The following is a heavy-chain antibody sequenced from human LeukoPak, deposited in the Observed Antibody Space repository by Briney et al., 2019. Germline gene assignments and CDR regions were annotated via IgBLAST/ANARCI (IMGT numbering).Heavy chain of an antibody. V-gene: IGHV3-21*01. D-gene: IGHD3-10*01. CDR2: ISSSSSYI. CDR1: GFTFSSYS. Sequence: PGGSLRLSCAASGFTFSSYSMNWVRQAPGKGLEWVSSISSSSSYIYYADSVKGRFTISRDNAKNSLYLQMNSLRAEDTAVYYCARDGTNYYGSGSYKYWGQGTLVTVSS. CDR3: ARDGTNYYGSGSYKY. J-gene: IGHJ4*02.